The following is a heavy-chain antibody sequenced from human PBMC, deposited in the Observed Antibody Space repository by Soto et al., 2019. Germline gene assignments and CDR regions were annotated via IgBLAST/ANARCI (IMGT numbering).Heavy chain of an antibody. J-gene: IGHJ4*02. Sequence: GESLKISCKASGYSFTTYWIGWVRQMPGKGLEWTGIIYPGDSDTKYSPSFQGQVTISADKSITTAYLQWSSLKASDTAMYYCEKGRYCNNKCYNFFDYWVRGTLVTVSS. V-gene: IGHV5-51*01. CDR1: GYSFTTYW. CDR2: IYPGDSDT. CDR3: EKGRYCNNKCYNFFDY. D-gene: IGHD2-8*01.